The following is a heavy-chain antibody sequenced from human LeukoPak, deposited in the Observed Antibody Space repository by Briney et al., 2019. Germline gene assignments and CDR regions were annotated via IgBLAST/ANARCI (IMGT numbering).Heavy chain of an antibody. D-gene: IGHD4-17*01. CDR3: ARGGGHYTDAYGMP. CDR2: INPNSGGT. CDR1: GYRFTENY. Sequence: ASVKVSCKASGYRFTENYLHWQRQAPGQPPEWMGCINPNSGGTYYAQNFQGRVTLTRDTPISTAYMELSALTYDCTAIYYCARGGGHYTDAYGMPWGQGTLASVSA. J-gene: IGHJ4*02. V-gene: IGHV1-2*02.